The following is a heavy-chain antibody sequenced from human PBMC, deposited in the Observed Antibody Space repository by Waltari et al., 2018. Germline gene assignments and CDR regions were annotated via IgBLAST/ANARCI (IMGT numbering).Heavy chain of an antibody. J-gene: IGHJ4*02. CDR1: GFLFGSYA. CDR2: ISGPGDST. Sequence: EVQLVESGGGLVQPGGSLRLSCAASGFLFGSYAMSWVRQAPGKGLEWVSAISGPGDSTYSADSVKGRFTISRDNSKNTVYLQVNSLRAEDTAVYYCARLPGDYVGYWGQGTLVTVSS. D-gene: IGHD4-17*01. V-gene: IGHV3-23*04. CDR3: ARLPGDYVGY.